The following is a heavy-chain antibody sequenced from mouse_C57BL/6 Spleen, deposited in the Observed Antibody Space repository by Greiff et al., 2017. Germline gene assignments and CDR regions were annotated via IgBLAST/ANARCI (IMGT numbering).Heavy chain of an antibody. CDR3: TFTTGGDY. CDR1: GFNIKDDY. Sequence: EVQLQQSGAELVRPGASVKLSCTASGFNIKDDYMHWVKQRPEQGLEWIGWIDPENGDTEYASKFQGKATITADTSSNTAYLQLSSLTSEDTAVYYCTFTTGGDYWGQGTTRTVSS. D-gene: IGHD1-1*01. CDR2: IDPENGDT. J-gene: IGHJ2*01. V-gene: IGHV14-4*01.